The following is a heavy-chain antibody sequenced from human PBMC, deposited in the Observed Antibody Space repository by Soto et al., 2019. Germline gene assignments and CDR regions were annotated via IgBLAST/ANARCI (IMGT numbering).Heavy chain of an antibody. CDR3: ARDQGIAAAYNWFDP. Sequence: KTSETLSLTCTVSGGSISSYYWSWIRQPPGKGLEWIGYIYYSGSTNYNPSLKSRVTISVDTSKNQFSLKLSSVTAADTAVYYCARDQGIAAAYNWFDPWGQGTLVTVSS. CDR2: IYYSGST. V-gene: IGHV4-59*01. J-gene: IGHJ5*02. CDR1: GGSISSYY. D-gene: IGHD6-13*01.